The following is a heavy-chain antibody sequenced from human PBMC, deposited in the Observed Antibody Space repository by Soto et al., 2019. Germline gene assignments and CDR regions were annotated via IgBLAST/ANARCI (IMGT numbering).Heavy chain of an antibody. J-gene: IGHJ6*02. D-gene: IGHD6-19*01. Sequence: ASVKVSCKASVYTFTSYYMHWVRQAPGQGLEWMGIINPSGGSTSYAQKFQGRVTMTRDTSTSTVYMELSSLRSEDTAVYYCARPIDSSGWYGYYYYGMDVWGQGTTVTVSS. CDR1: VYTFTSYY. V-gene: IGHV1-46*01. CDR3: ARPIDSSGWYGYYYYGMDV. CDR2: INPSGGST.